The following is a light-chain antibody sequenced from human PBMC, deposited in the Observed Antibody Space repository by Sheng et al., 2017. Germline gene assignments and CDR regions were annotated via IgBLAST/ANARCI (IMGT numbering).Light chain of an antibody. CDR1: QTINNY. CDR2: TAS. Sequence: DIQMTQSPSSLSASVGDTVTITCRAGQTINNYLNWYQQKPGKAPKLLIHTASTLQSGVPSRFSGSGSGTDFTLTISSLQPEDFATYYCQQFDGHSGSFGQGTKLEMK. J-gene: IGKJ2*01. CDR3: QQFDGHSGS. V-gene: IGKV1-39*01.